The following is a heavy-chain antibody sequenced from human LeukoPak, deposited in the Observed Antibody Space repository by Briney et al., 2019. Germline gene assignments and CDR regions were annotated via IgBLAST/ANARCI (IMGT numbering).Heavy chain of an antibody. V-gene: IGHV3-30*18. CDR2: ISYDGNNK. CDR1: GVTFSNYG. CDR3: AKGVDYCSGGSCPADY. D-gene: IGHD2-15*01. Sequence: EGSLRLSCAASGVTFSNYGIHWGREAPGKGLEWVAVISYDGNNKYYADSVKRRFTISRDTSKNTLFLQMNSLRAEDTAVYYCAKGVDYCSGGSCPADYWGPGTLVTVSS. J-gene: IGHJ4*02.